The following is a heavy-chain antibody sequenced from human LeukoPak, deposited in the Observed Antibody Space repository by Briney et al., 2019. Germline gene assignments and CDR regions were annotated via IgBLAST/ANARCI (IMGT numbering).Heavy chain of an antibody. CDR2: IKEEGSEK. CDR1: GFTFSNYW. J-gene: IGHJ3*02. V-gene: IGHV3-7*01. D-gene: IGHD1-26*01. CDR3: ARIGLGSPDAFDI. Sequence: GGSLRLSCVASGFTFSNYWMKWVRQAPGKGLEWLANIKEEGSEKYYVDSVKGRFTISRDNAKNSLYLQMNSLRAEDTSVYYCARIGLGSPDAFDIWGQGTMVTVSS.